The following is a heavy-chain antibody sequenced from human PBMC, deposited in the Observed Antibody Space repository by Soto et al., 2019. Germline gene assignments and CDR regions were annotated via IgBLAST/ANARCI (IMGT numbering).Heavy chain of an antibody. CDR3: ARDLWGYCGTDCYPLDV. D-gene: IGHD2-21*02. V-gene: IGHV4-59*01. CDR2: MYNTGST. J-gene: IGHJ6*02. Sequence: QVQLQESGPGLVKPSETLSLTCTVSGGTISRYYWSWIRQPPGKGLEWIGYMYNTGSTVYNPSFKSRVTISVDTSKNQLSLKLNSVTAAETAVYYCARDLWGYCGTDCYPLDVWGQGTTVTVSS. CDR1: GGTISRYY.